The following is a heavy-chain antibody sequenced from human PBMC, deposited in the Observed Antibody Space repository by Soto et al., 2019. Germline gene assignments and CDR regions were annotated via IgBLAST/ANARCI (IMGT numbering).Heavy chain of an antibody. CDR2: IYYSGST. D-gene: IGHD2-15*01. Sequence: SETLSLTCAVSGGSISSSNWWSWVRQPPGKGLEWIGYIYYSGSTNYNPSLKSRVTISVDTSKNQFSLKLSSVTAADTAVYYCARHTPAISISDHWGQGTLVTVSS. V-gene: IGHV4-4*02. J-gene: IGHJ4*02. CDR1: GGSISSSNW. CDR3: ARHTPAISISDH.